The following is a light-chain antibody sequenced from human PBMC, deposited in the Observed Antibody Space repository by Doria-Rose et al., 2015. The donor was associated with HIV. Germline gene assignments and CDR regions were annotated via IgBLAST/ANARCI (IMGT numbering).Light chain of an antibody. CDR1: QSFSSTY. CDR3: HQYGTSWT. V-gene: IGKV3-20*01. Sequence: EIVMTQPPGTLSLSPGDRATLSCRASQSFSSTYLAWYQQKPGQAPSLPIYDGSTRAAGIPDRFSASGSGTDFTLTINRLEPEDFALYYCHQYGTSWTFGQGTKVEI. CDR2: DGS. J-gene: IGKJ1*01.